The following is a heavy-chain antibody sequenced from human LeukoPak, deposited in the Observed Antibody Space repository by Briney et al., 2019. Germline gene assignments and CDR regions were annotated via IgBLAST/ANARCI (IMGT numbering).Heavy chain of an antibody. CDR2: IYSGVNT. CDR1: GASVSSASY. Sequence: SETLSLTCIVSGASVSSASYWSWIRQPPGKGVEWIAHIYSGVNTNYNPSLKSRVTISVDTSKNQFSLRLNSVTAADTAVYYCARSRAFNSGAFDPWGQGSLVTVSS. D-gene: IGHD1-26*01. V-gene: IGHV4-61*01. CDR3: ARSRAFNSGAFDP. J-gene: IGHJ5*02.